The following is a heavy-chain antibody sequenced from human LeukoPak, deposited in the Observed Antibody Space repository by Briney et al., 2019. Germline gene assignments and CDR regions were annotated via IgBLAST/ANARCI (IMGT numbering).Heavy chain of an antibody. CDR1: GGSISSYY. CDR2: IYTSGST. J-gene: IGHJ3*02. Sequence: SETLSLTCTVSGGSISSYYWSWIRQPAGKGLERIGRIYTSGSTNYNPSLKSRVTMSVDTSKNQFSLKLSSVTAADTAVYYCARARYDILTGYSDDAFDIWGQGTMVTVSS. V-gene: IGHV4-4*07. CDR3: ARARYDILTGYSDDAFDI. D-gene: IGHD3-9*01.